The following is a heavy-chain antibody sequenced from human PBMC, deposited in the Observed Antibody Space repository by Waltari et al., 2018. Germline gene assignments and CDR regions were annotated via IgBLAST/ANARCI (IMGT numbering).Heavy chain of an antibody. CDR3: AREIKHSVVVTAGRPNAFDI. D-gene: IGHD2-21*02. V-gene: IGHV1-69*08. CDR1: GGPFRSYT. CDR2: IIPSLGIA. Sequence: QVQLVQSGAEVKKHGSSVKVSCKASGGPFRSYTISWVRQAPGQGLEWMGRIIPSLGIANYAQKFQGRVTITADKSTSTAYMELSSLRSEDTAVYYCAREIKHSVVVTAGRPNAFDIWGQGTMVTVSS. J-gene: IGHJ3*02.